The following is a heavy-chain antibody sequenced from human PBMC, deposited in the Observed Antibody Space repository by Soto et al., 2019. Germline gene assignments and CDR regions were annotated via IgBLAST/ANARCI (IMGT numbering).Heavy chain of an antibody. CDR1: GYSISSGYY. CDR2: IYHSGST. CDR3: AGAVGYCSSTSCYTGWFDT. V-gene: IGHV4-38-2*01. J-gene: IGHJ5*02. Sequence: PXETLSLTCAVSGYSISSGYYWGWIRQPPVKGLEWIGSIYHSGSTYYNPSLKSRVTISVDTSKNQFSLKLSSVTAADTAVYYCAGAVGYCSSTSCYTGWFDTWGQGTLVTVS. D-gene: IGHD2-2*02.